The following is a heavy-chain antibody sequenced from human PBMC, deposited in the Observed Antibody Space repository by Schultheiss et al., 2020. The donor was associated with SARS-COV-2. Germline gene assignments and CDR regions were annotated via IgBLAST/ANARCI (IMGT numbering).Heavy chain of an antibody. J-gene: IGHJ5*02. D-gene: IGHD1-26*01. CDR2: IYYSGST. CDR3: ASQLVGATTSYWFDP. V-gene: IGHV4-59*01. Sequence: SETLSLTCTVSGGSIRSYYWSWIRQPPGKGLEWIGSIYYSGSTNYNPSLKSRVTISVDTSKNQFSLKLSSVTAADTAVYYCASQLVGATTSYWFDPWGQGTLVTVSS. CDR1: GGSIRSYY.